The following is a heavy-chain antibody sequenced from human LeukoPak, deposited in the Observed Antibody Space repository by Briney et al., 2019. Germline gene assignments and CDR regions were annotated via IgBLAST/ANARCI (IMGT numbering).Heavy chain of an antibody. CDR1: GFTFTNYW. CDR2: IKQDRSEK. V-gene: IGHV3-7*01. D-gene: IGHD3-9*01. CDR3: ARTYYDILTGYNPYFDY. J-gene: IGHJ4*02. Sequence: GGSLRLSCAASGFTFTNYWMSWVRQAPEKGLELVANIKQDRSEKYYVDSVKGRFTISRDNAKNSLYLQMNSLRAEDTAVYYCARTYYDILTGYNPYFDYWGQGTLVTVSS.